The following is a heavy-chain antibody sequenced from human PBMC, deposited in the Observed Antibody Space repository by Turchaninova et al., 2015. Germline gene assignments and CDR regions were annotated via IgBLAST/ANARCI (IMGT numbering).Heavy chain of an antibody. D-gene: IGHD6-13*01. J-gene: IGHJ4*02. V-gene: IGHV6-1*01. CDR3: ARGSSWPLDY. CDR1: GDSFSSNRAA. CDR2: TYYRSKWFN. Sequence: QVQLPQPGQGLVKPSHTLSATCALAGDSFSSNRAAWNWIRQSPSRGLEWLGRTYYRSKWFNDYAVSVKSRIIINADTSKNQFSLQLNSVTPEDTAVYYCARGSSWPLDYWGQGTLVTVSS.